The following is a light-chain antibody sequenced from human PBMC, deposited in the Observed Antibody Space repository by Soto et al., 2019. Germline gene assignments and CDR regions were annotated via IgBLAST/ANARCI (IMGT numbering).Light chain of an antibody. CDR2: DVA. CDR3: SSYSSSSTQV. Sequence: QSVLTQPASVSGSPGQSITISCTGTSSDVGGYDYVSWYQQNPGKAPKLMIFDVANRPSGVSNRFSGSKSDNTASLTISGLQAEDEADYSCSSYSSSSTQVFGTGTKLTVL. J-gene: IGLJ1*01. CDR1: SSDVGGYDY. V-gene: IGLV2-14*03.